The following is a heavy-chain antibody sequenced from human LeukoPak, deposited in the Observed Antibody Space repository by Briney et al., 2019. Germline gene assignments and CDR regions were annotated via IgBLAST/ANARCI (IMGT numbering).Heavy chain of an antibody. CDR2: INPSGGST. CDR1: GYTFTSYY. Sequence: PGASVKVSCKASGYTFTSYYIHWVRQAPGQGLEWMGLINPSGGSTSHAQKFQGRVTLTRDTSTSTVYMELRSLRSEDTAVYYCAVAYSYGRDTFDIWGQGTMVTVSS. V-gene: IGHV1-46*01. CDR3: AVAYSYGRDTFDI. D-gene: IGHD5-18*01. J-gene: IGHJ3*02.